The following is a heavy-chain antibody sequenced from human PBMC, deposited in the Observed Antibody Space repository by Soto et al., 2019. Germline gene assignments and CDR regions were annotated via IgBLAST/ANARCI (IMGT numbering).Heavy chain of an antibody. Sequence: EVQLLESGGGLVQPGGSLRLSCAASGFSFTTYAMGWVRQAPGKGLEWVSAVSGSGSTTYYADSVKGRFIISRNNAKTTAYLYMNSLRAEDTAVYYCARDPRYYDSGGYYDYWGQGTLVTVSP. D-gene: IGHD3-22*01. J-gene: IGHJ4*02. CDR3: ARDPRYYDSGGYYDY. V-gene: IGHV3-23*01. CDR2: VSGSGSTT. CDR1: GFSFTTYA.